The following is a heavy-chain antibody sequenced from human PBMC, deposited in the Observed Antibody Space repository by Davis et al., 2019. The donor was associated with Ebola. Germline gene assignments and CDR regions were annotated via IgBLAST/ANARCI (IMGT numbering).Heavy chain of an antibody. CDR3: VRDPALVVTGGGWFFGL. J-gene: IGHJ2*01. CDR1: AFTVSSNS. CDR2: ISSSSNYT. V-gene: IGHV3-21*01. Sequence: GRSLTPSCAASAFTVSSNSMNWVRQAPGKGLEWVSSISSSSNYTYYADSVKGRCTVPRDNAKNSLYLQMNSLRAEDTAVYYCVRDPALVVTGGGWFFGLWGRGTLVTVSS. D-gene: IGHD2-21*02.